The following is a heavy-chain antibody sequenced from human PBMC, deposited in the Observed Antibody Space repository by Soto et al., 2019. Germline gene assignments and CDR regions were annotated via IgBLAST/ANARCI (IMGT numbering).Heavy chain of an antibody. D-gene: IGHD4-17*01. CDR3: ARDQRAAHDYGDYYGMDV. CDR2: LYSGGTT. J-gene: IGHJ6*02. V-gene: IGHV3-53*01. Sequence: EVQLVKSGGGLIQPGGSLRLSCAASGFTVSSNYMSWVRQAPGKGLDWVSILYSGGTTYYADSVKGRFTISRDDSANTVYLQMNSLRVDDTAVYYCARDQRAAHDYGDYYGMDVWGHGTTVTVSS. CDR1: GFTVSSNY.